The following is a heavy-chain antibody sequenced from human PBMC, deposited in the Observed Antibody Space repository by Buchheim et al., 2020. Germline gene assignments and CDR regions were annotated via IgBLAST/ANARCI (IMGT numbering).Heavy chain of an antibody. CDR3: AKDGGPPYDSSLGENWFDP. V-gene: IGHV3-30*18. CDR1: GFTFSSYG. CDR2: ISYDGSNK. D-gene: IGHD3-22*01. Sequence: QVQLVESGGGVVQPGRSLRLSCAASGFTFSSYGMHWVRQAPGKGLEWVAVISYDGSNKYYADSVKGRFTISRDNSKNTLYLQMNSLRAEDTAVYYCAKDGGPPYDSSLGENWFDPWGQGTL. J-gene: IGHJ5*02.